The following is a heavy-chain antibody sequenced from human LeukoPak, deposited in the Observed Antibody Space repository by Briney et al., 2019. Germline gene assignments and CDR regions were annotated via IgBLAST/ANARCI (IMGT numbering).Heavy chain of an antibody. Sequence: PGGSLRLSCEASGFTFSDYAMTWVRQAPGKGLEWVSEITGSGISTYYADSVKGRFTISRDNSKNTLYLQMNSLRAEDTAVYYCAKPTGVTMIVVVRSSPFDYWGQGTLVTASS. J-gene: IGHJ4*02. CDR2: ITGSGIST. D-gene: IGHD3-22*01. V-gene: IGHV3-23*01. CDR3: AKPTGVTMIVVVRSSPFDY. CDR1: GFTFSDYA.